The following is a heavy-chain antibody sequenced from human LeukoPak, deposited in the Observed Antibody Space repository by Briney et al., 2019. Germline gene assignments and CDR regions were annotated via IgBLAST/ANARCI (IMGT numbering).Heavy chain of an antibody. CDR2: IYTSGST. J-gene: IGHJ3*02. D-gene: IGHD3-3*01. CDR1: GDSISSYY. V-gene: IGHV4-4*07. CDR3: ASMVDYDFWSGDDAFDI. Sequence: SETLSLTCTVSGDSISSYYWSWIRQPAGKGLEWIGRIYTSGSTNYNPSLKSRVTISVDTSKNQFSLKLSSVTAADTAVYYCASMVDYDFWSGDDAFDIWGQGTMVTVSS.